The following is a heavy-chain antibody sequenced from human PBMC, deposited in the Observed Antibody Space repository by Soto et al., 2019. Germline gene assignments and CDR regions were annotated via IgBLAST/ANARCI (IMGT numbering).Heavy chain of an antibody. CDR3: ARGGEFYVLDV. D-gene: IGHD3-16*01. CDR2: KHTSGTT. CDR1: GGSLSGYY. J-gene: IGHJ6*02. Sequence: LSLPCTVSGGSLSGYYWTWIRQPAGKGLEWIGRKHTSGTTNYNPSLKSRVTMSIDTSTNQFSLNLSSVTAADTAVYYCARGGEFYVLDVWGQGTTVTVSS. V-gene: IGHV4-4*07.